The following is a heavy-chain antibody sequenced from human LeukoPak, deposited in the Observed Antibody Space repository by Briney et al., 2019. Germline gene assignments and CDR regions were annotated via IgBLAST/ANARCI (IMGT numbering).Heavy chain of an antibody. CDR2: IYYSGST. J-gene: IGHJ4*02. V-gene: IGHV4-59*01. CDR1: GGSISSYY. Sequence: SETLSLTCTVSGGSISSYYWSWIRQPPGKGLEWIGYIYYSGSTNYNPSLKSRVTISVDTSKNQFSLKLSSVTAADTAVYYCARTLLWFGEFHHDYWGQGTLVTVSS. D-gene: IGHD3-10*01. CDR3: ARTLLWFGEFHHDY.